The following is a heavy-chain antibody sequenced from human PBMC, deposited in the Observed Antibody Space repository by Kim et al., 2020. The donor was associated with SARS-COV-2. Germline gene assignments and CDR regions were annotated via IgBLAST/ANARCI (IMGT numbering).Heavy chain of an antibody. J-gene: IGHJ3*02. V-gene: IGHV3-74*01. CDR1: GFTFSSYW. Sequence: GGSLRLSCAASGFTFSSYWMHWVRQAPGKGLVWVSRINSDGSSTSYADSVKGRFTISRDNAKNTLYLQMNSLRAEDTAVYYCARVSGIVVVPAAMSGRAFDIWGQGTMVTVSS. CDR3: ARVSGIVVVPAAMSGRAFDI. D-gene: IGHD2-2*01. CDR2: INSDGSST.